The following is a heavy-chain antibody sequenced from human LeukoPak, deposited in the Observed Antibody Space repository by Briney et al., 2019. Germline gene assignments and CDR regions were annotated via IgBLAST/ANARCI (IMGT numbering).Heavy chain of an antibody. CDR2: ISAYNGNT. J-gene: IGHJ4*02. V-gene: IGHV1-18*01. Sequence: ASVKVSCKASGYTFTSYGISWVRQAPGQGLEWMGWISAYNGNTNYAQKLQGRVTMTTDTSTSTAYMELRSLRSDDTAVYYCARLKQQRLTYYFDYWGQGTLVTVSS. CDR1: GYTFTSYG. CDR3: ARLKQQRLTYYFDY. D-gene: IGHD6-13*01.